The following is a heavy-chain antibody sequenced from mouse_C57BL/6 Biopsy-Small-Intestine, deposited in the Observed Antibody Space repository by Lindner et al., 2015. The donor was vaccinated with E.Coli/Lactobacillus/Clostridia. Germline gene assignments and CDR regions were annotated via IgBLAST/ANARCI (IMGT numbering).Heavy chain of an antibody. D-gene: IGHD1-1*01. CDR3: ARHNNGTAPYYAMDY. Sequence: VQLQESGGDLVKPGGSLKLSCAASGFTFSSYGMSWVRQTPDKRLEWVATISSGGSYTYYPDSVEGRFTISRDNAKNTLYLQMSSLKSEDTAMYYCARHNNGTAPYYAMDYWGQGTSVTVSS. CDR2: ISSGGSYT. J-gene: IGHJ4*01. V-gene: IGHV5-6*01. CDR1: GFTFSSYG.